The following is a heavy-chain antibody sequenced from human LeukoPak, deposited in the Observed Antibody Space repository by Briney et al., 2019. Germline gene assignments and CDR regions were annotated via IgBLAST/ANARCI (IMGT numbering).Heavy chain of an antibody. Sequence: SETLSLTCTASGGSISSSDYFWSWIRQPAGKGLEWIERINSRGSTNYNPSLKSRVTLSVDTSKNQFSLKLTSVTVADAAVYYCARYRLGWFDPWGQGTLVTVSS. V-gene: IGHV4-61*02. CDR2: INSRGST. CDR3: ARYRLGWFDP. CDR1: GGSISSSDYF. D-gene: IGHD3-16*02. J-gene: IGHJ5*02.